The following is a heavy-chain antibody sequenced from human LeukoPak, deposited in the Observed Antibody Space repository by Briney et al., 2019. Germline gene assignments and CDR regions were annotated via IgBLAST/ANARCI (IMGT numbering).Heavy chain of an antibody. V-gene: IGHV3-53*01. D-gene: IGHD4-23*01. CDR1: GFTVSTNS. Sequence: GGSLRFSCTVSGFTVSTNSMSWVRQAPGKGLEWVSFIYSDNTHYSDSVKGRFTISRDNANNSVFLQMNNLRAEDSAIYYCARGARWAYYFDYWGQGSLVTVSS. CDR3: ARGARWAYYFDY. CDR2: IYSDNT. J-gene: IGHJ4*02.